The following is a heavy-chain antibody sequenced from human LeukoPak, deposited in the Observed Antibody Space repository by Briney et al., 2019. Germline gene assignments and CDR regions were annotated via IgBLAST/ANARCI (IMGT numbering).Heavy chain of an antibody. Sequence: SETLSLTCTVSGGSISSYYWSWIRQPAGKGLEWIGRIYTSGSTNYNPSLKSRVAMSVDTSENQFSLKLNSVTAADTAVYYCARDRGSYRFDYWGQGTLVTVSS. CDR3: ARDRGSYRFDY. J-gene: IGHJ4*02. CDR2: IYTSGST. D-gene: IGHD1-26*01. V-gene: IGHV4-4*07. CDR1: GGSISSYY.